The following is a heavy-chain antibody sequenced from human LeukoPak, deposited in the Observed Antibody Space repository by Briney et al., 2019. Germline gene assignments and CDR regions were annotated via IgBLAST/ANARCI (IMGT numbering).Heavy chain of an antibody. CDR1: GYTFTSYY. Sequence: ASVKVSCKASGYTFTSYYMHWVRQAPGQGLEWMGWINPNSGGTNYAQKFQGRVTMTRDTSISTAYMELSRLRSDDTAVYYCARDPPYYYGSGSFLGWFDPWGQGTLVTVSS. D-gene: IGHD3-10*01. CDR2: INPNSGGT. V-gene: IGHV1-2*02. CDR3: ARDPPYYYGSGSFLGWFDP. J-gene: IGHJ5*02.